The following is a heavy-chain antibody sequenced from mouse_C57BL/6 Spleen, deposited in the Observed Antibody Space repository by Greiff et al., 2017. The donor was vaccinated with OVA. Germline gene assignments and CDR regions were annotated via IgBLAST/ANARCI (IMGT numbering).Heavy chain of an antibody. D-gene: IGHD2-1*01. CDR2: INPNYGTT. J-gene: IGHJ1*03. V-gene: IGHV1-39*01. Sequence: VQLKESGPELVKPGASVKISCKASGYSFTDYNMNWVKQSNGKSLEWIGVINPNYGTTSYNQKFKGKATLTVDQSSSTAYMQLNSLTSEDSAVYYCAREELTMVKDWYFDVWGTGTTVTVSS. CDR3: AREELTMVKDWYFDV. CDR1: GYSFTDYN.